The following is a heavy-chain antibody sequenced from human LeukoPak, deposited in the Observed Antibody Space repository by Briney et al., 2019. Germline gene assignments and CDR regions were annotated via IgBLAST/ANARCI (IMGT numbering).Heavy chain of an antibody. CDR3: ARGRSVYCTNGVCWTVPYYYYMDV. J-gene: IGHJ6*03. CDR2: IIPIFGTA. CDR1: GYTFTGYY. V-gene: IGHV1-69*13. Sequence: ASVKVSCKASGYTFTGYYMHWVRQAPGQGLEWMGGIIPIFGTANYAQKFQGRVTITADESTSTAYMELSSLRSEDTAVYYCARGRSVYCTNGVCWTVPYYYYMDVWGKGTTVTVSS. D-gene: IGHD2-8*01.